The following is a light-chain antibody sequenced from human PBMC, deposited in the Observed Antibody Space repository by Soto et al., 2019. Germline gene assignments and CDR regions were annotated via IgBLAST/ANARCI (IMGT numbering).Light chain of an antibody. CDR3: AAWDDSLNGHV. Sequence: QSVLTQPPSGSGTPGQRVTISCSGSSSNIGSNTVNWYQQLPGTAPKLLIYSNNQRPSGVPDRFSGSKSGTSASLAISGLQSEDEADYYCAAWDDSLNGHVFGTGTKVTV. J-gene: IGLJ1*01. V-gene: IGLV1-44*01. CDR1: SSNIGSNT. CDR2: SNN.